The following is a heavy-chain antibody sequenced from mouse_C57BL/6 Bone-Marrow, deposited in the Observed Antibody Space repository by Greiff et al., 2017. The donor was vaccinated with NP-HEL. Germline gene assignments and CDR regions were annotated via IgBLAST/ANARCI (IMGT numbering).Heavy chain of an antibody. V-gene: IGHV5-16*01. D-gene: IGHD2-4*01. J-gene: IGHJ4*01. CDR2: INYDGSST. Sequence: EVKLVESEGGLVQPGSSMKLSCTTSGFTFRDYYMAWVRQVPEKGLDWVANINYDGSSTYYLDSLKSRFIISRDNAKNILYLQMSSLKSEDTATYYCAREWGLRRRTYAMDYWGQGTSVTVSS. CDR1: GFTFRDYY. CDR3: AREWGLRRRTYAMDY.